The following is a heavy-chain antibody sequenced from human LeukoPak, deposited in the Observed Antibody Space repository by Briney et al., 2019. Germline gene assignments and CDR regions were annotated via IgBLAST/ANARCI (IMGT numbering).Heavy chain of an antibody. CDR1: EFTFNNYT. CDR3: ARALDSYGHQPFDY. V-gene: IGHV3-21*01. J-gene: IGHJ4*02. Sequence: GGSLRLSCAPSEFTFNNYTLNWVRQVPGKGLEWVSSINNSSRYISYADSVNGRFTISRDNAKNSLYLQMNSLRAEDTAVYYCARALDSYGHQPFDYWGQGTLVTVSS. CDR2: INNSSRYI. D-gene: IGHD5-18*01.